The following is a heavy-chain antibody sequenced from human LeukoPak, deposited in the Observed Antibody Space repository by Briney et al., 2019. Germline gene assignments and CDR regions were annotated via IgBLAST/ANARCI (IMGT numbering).Heavy chain of an antibody. CDR1: GGSISSYY. CDR2: IYTSRST. D-gene: IGHD1-1*01. Sequence: SETLSLTCTVSGGSISSYYWSWIRQPTGKGLEWIGRIYTSRSTNYNPSLKSRVTMSVDTSKNQFSLKLSSVTAADTAVYYCARSFDAWNDDYYYYYGMDVWGQGTTVTVSS. CDR3: ARSFDAWNDDYYYYYGMDV. V-gene: IGHV4-4*07. J-gene: IGHJ6*02.